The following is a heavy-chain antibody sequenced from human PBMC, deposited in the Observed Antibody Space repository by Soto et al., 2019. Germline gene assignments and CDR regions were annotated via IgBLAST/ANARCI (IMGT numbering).Heavy chain of an antibody. V-gene: IGHV1-3*01. CDR3: ARQDAFDV. CDR1: GYTFSSYG. J-gene: IGHJ3*01. Sequence: ASVKVSCKASGYTFSSYGMHWVRQAPGQRLEWMGWINVGNGNTAYSQKLQGRVTITRDTTASTAYMELSSLRSEDTAVYYCARQDAFDVWGQGTMVTVSS. CDR2: INVGNGNT.